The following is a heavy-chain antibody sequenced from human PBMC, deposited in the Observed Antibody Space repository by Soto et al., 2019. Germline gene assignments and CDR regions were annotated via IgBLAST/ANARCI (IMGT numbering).Heavy chain of an antibody. Sequence: SETLSLTCAVYGGSFSGYYWSWIRQPPGKGLEWIGEINHSGSTNYNPSLKSRVTISVDTSKNQFSLKLSSVTAADTAVYYCARAGYSYGYSYYYYGMDVWGQGTTVTVSS. D-gene: IGHD5-18*01. CDR2: INHSGST. V-gene: IGHV4-34*01. CDR1: GGSFSGYY. J-gene: IGHJ6*02. CDR3: ARAGYSYGYSYYYYGMDV.